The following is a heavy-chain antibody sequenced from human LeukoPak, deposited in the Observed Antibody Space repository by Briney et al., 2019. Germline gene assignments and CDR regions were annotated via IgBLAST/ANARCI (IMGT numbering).Heavy chain of an antibody. D-gene: IGHD3-10*01. CDR3: ARLSLVRGVVRWFDP. CDR2: IYFSGNT. V-gene: IGHV4-31*11. Sequence: PSETLSLTCAVSGGSINNNAYYWSWIRQHPGKGLEWIGDIYFSGNTRNNPSLKSRLAISVDTSKNQFSLKLTSVTVADTAVYHCARLSLVRGVVRWFDPWGQGTLVTVSS. J-gene: IGHJ5*02. CDR1: GGSINNNAYY.